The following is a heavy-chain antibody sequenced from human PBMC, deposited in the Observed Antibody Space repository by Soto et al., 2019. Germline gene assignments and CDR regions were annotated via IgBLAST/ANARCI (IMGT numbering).Heavy chain of an antibody. Sequence: GWTLSLSCAASGSLFNTYAMHWGRQAPGKGLEGVVVNSYDARSTYYADSVRGRFTISRDTSKNTFYLQMNTLRAADTAVYFFARPGSVYDVLTGQYFYYFHAVDVWGQGTTVTGSS. CDR2: NSYDARST. J-gene: IGHJ6*02. D-gene: IGHD3-9*01. CDR3: ARPGSVYDVLTGQYFYYFHAVDV. CDR1: GSLFNTYA. V-gene: IGHV3-30*04.